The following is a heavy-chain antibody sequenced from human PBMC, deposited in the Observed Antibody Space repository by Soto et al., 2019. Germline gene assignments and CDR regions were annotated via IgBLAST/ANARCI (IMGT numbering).Heavy chain of an antibody. CDR2: ISGSGGST. Sequence: PGGSLRLSCIASGFTFSSYAMSWVRQAPGKGLEWVSGISGSGGSTYYADSVRGRFTVSRDNSKNSLYVQMKSLRAEDTAVYYCARGFGYSRSFDDWGQGTLVTVSS. J-gene: IGHJ4*02. D-gene: IGHD1-26*01. V-gene: IGHV3-23*01. CDR1: GFTFSSYA. CDR3: ARGFGYSRSFDD.